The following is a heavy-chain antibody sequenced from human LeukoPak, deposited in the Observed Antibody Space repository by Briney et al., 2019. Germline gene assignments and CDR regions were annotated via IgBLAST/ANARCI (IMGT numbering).Heavy chain of an antibody. V-gene: IGHV4-59*01. D-gene: IGHD3-22*01. CDR2: IYYSGST. CDR1: GGSISSYY. Sequence: PSETLSLTCTVSGGSISSYYWSWIRQPPGKGLEWIGYIYYSGSTNYNPSLKSRVTISVDTSKNQFSLKLSSVTAADTAVYYCARANSYYYDSSGYYYWGQGTLVTVSP. J-gene: IGHJ4*02. CDR3: ARANSYYYDSSGYYY.